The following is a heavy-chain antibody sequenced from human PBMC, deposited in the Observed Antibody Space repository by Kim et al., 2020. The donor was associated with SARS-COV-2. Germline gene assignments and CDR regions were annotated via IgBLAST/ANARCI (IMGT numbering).Heavy chain of an antibody. D-gene: IGHD2-21*01. CDR2: ISGSGGST. Sequence: GGSLRLSCAASGFTFSSYAMSWVRQAPGKGLEWVSAISGSGGSTYYADSVKGRFTISRDNSKNTLYLQMNSLRAEDTAVYYCAKRGWGSFDSYYFDYWGQGTLVTVSS. CDR3: AKRGWGSFDSYYFDY. CDR1: GFTFSSYA. V-gene: IGHV3-23*01. J-gene: IGHJ4*02.